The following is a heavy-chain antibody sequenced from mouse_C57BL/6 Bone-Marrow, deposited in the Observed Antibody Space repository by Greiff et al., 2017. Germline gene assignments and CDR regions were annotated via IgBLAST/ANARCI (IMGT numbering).Heavy chain of an antibody. J-gene: IGHJ2*01. V-gene: IGHV1-18*01. CDR2: INPNNGGT. CDR3: ARCGYYEHFDY. CDR1: GYTFTDYN. Sequence: EVQLQQSGPELVKPGASVKIPCKASGYTFTDYNMDWVKQSHGKSLEWIGDINPNNGGTNYNQKFKGKATLTVDNSSSTAYMERRSLTSEDTAVYYCARCGYYEHFDYWGQGTTLTVSA. D-gene: IGHD2-4*01.